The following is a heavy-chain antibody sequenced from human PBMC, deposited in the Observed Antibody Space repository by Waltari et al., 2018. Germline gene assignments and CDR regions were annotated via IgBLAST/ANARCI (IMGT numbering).Heavy chain of an antibody. V-gene: IGHV7-4-1*02. D-gene: IGHD3-10*01. J-gene: IGHJ4*02. CDR2: INTNTGNP. CDR3: ARDFTVLLWFRESENIYFDY. Sequence: SYAMNWVRQAPGQGLEWMGWINTNTGNPTYAQGFTGRFVFSLDTSVSTAYLQISSLKAEDTAVYYCARDFTVLLWFRESENIYFDYWGQGTLVTVSS. CDR1: SYA.